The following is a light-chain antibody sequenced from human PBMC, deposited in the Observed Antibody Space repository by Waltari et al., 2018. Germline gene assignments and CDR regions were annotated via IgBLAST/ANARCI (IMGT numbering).Light chain of an antibody. V-gene: IGKV1-5*03. Sequence: DIQMTQSPSTLSASVGDRVTITCRASQSISSWLAWYQQKPGKAPKLLIYKASSLESGVPSRFSGSGSGTEFTLTISSLQPDDXATYYCQQYNSYPWTFGQGTKVEIK. CDR3: QQYNSYPWT. J-gene: IGKJ1*01. CDR2: KAS. CDR1: QSISSW.